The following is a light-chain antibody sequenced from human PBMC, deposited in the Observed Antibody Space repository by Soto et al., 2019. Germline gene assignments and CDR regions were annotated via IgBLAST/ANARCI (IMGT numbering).Light chain of an antibody. CDR3: GLYMGTGISV. V-gene: IGLV8-61*01. J-gene: IGLJ3*02. Sequence: QAVVTQEPSFSVSPGRTVTLTCGLSSGSVSTSYYPSWYQLTPGQAPRTLIYSTNTRSSGVPNRFSGAILENKAALTITGREADDDSDYYCGLYMGTGISVFGGGTKLPVL. CDR1: SGSVSTSYY. CDR2: STN.